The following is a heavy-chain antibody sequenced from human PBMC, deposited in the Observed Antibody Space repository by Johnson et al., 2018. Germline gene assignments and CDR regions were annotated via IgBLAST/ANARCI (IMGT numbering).Heavy chain of an antibody. D-gene: IGHD7-27*01. Sequence: QVQLVQSGAEVKRPGASXKVSCKASAYTFVSHDIYWVRQATGQGLEWMGRINPDNGNTAYAQKFQGRVTMTRNTSTSPAYTELSSLRSEDTAMYYWARSPAFELGLHRGMDVWGQGTTVTVSS. J-gene: IGHJ6*02. CDR1: AYTFVSHD. CDR2: INPDNGNT. CDR3: ARSPAFELGLHRGMDV. V-gene: IGHV1-8*01.